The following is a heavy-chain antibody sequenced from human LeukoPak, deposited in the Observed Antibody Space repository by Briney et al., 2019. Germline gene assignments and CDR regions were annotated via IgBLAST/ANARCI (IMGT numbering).Heavy chain of an antibody. CDR3: ARQSRFSGYFDY. V-gene: IGHV4-39*01. Sequence: PSETLSLTCTVSGGSISSSSYYWSWIRQPPGKGLEWIGSIYYSGSTYYNPSLKSRVTISVDTSKNQFSLKLSSVTAADTAVYYCARQSRFSGYFDYWGQGTLVTVSS. D-gene: IGHD3-10*01. CDR2: IYYSGST. CDR1: GGSISSSSYY. J-gene: IGHJ4*02.